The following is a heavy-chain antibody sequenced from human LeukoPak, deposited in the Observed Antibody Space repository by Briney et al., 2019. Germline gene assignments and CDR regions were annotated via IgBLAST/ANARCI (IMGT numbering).Heavy chain of an antibody. CDR1: GGSISSSSYY. CDR2: IYYSGST. Sequence: PSETLSLTCTVSGGSISSSSYYWGWIRQPPGKGLEWIGSIYYSGSTYYNPSLKSRVTISVDTSKNQFSLKLSSVTAADTAVYYCARPGSRQEWLPHGAFDIWRQGTMVTVSS. CDR3: ARPGSRQEWLPHGAFDI. V-gene: IGHV4-39*07. J-gene: IGHJ3*02. D-gene: IGHD3-3*01.